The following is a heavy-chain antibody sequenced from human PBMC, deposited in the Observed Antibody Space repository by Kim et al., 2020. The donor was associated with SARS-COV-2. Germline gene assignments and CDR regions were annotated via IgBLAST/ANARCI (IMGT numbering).Heavy chain of an antibody. Sequence: YYNPALKSRVTISVDTSKNQFSLKLSSVTAADTAVYYCARGMITFVSFDYWGQGTLVTVSS. J-gene: IGHJ4*02. D-gene: IGHD3-16*01. V-gene: IGHV4-31*02. CDR3: ARGMITFVSFDY.